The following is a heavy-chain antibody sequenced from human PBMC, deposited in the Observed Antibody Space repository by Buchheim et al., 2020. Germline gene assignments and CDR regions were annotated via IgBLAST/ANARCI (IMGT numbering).Heavy chain of an antibody. CDR1: GFTFSSYA. J-gene: IGHJ4*02. Sequence: EVQLLESGGGLVQPGGSLRLSCAASGFTFSSYAMSWVRQAPGKGLEWGSAISGSGGSPYYADSVKGRFTISRDNSKKKLYLQMNSLRAEDTAVYYCAKAGEKGSGLPWYDYWGQGTL. V-gene: IGHV3-23*01. D-gene: IGHD3-10*01. CDR2: ISGSGGSP. CDR3: AKAGEKGSGLPWYDY.